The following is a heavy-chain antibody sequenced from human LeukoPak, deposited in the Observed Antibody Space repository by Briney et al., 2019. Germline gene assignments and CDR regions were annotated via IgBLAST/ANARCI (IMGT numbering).Heavy chain of an antibody. J-gene: IGHJ4*02. V-gene: IGHV3-23*01. D-gene: IGHD5-18*01. CDR2: VTDDGTTT. Sequence: GGSLRLSCAAPGFTFSNCAMSWVRRPPGEGLEWVSAVTDDGTTTYYADSVKGRFTISRDNSKNTVYLQMNYLTADDTARYYCVKEERGYSYGDYWGQGTLVTVSS. CDR1: GFTFSNCA. CDR3: VKEERGYSYGDY.